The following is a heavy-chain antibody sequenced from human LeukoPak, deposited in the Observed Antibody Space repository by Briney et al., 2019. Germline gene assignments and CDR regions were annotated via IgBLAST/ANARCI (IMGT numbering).Heavy chain of an antibody. J-gene: IGHJ4*02. CDR2: IYYSGST. Sequence: SETLSLTCTVSGGAISSTDYYWSWIRQPPGKGLEWIGYIYYSGSTYYNPSLKSRITISVDTSKNQFSLKLTSVTAADTAVYYCARVEEIHDYGDYVGYWGQGTLVTVSS. CDR3: ARVEEIHDYGDYVGY. V-gene: IGHV4-30-4*08. D-gene: IGHD4-17*01. CDR1: GGAISSTDYY.